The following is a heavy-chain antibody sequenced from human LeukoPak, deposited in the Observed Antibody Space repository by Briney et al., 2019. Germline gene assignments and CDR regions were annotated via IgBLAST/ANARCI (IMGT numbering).Heavy chain of an antibody. D-gene: IGHD6-6*01. Sequence: SETLSLTCTVSGGSISSGGYYWSWIRQHPGKGLEWIGYIYYSGSTYYNPSLKSRVTISVDTSKNQFSLKLSSVTAADTAVYYCARSEYSSSSGHFDYWGQGTLVTVSS. CDR3: ARSEYSSSSGHFDY. J-gene: IGHJ4*02. CDR1: GGSISSGGYY. CDR2: IYYSGST. V-gene: IGHV4-31*03.